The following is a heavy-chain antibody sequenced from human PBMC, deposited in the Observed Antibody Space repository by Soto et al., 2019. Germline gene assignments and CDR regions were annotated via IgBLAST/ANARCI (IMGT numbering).Heavy chain of an antibody. CDR2: IYYSGST. D-gene: IGHD3-10*01. CDR3: ARNYGLGAFDI. CDR1: GGSVSSGSYY. Sequence: SETLSLTCTVSGGSVSSGSYYWSWIRQPPGKGLEWIGYIYYSGSTNYNPSLKSRVTISVDTSKNQFSLKLSSVTAADTAVYYCARNYGLGAFDIWGQGTMVTVSS. J-gene: IGHJ3*02. V-gene: IGHV4-61*01.